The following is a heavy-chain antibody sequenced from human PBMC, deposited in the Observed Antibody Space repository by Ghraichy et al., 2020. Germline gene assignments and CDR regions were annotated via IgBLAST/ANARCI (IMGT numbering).Heavy chain of an antibody. V-gene: IGHV3-23*01. J-gene: IGHJ4*02. D-gene: IGHD6-19*01. Sequence: GGSLRLSCETSGFIFTNYAITWVRQAPGKGLEWVSIISGSTGTTYYPDSLRGRFTVSRDTSRNVVYLHMSSLRVEDTAMYYCAKGQGGWSPEGLDSWGQGTPVTVSS. CDR1: GFIFTNYA. CDR3: AKGQGGWSPEGLDS. CDR2: ISGSTGTT.